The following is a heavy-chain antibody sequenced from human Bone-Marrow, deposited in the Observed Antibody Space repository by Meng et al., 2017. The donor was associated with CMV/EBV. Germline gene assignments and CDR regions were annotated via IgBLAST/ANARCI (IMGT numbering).Heavy chain of an antibody. V-gene: IGHV3-15*01. CDR3: TREATVDRNYSWFDP. Sequence: GESLKISCAASGFTFNDAWMSWVRQAPGKGLEWIGRIQTKVDGATTAYGPPVKGRFSISRDDSKNTLFLQINSLKTEDTGVYYCTREATVDRNYSWFDPWGQGTLVTVSS. J-gene: IGHJ5*02. CDR2: IQTKVDGATT. CDR1: GFTFNDAW. D-gene: IGHD1-14*01.